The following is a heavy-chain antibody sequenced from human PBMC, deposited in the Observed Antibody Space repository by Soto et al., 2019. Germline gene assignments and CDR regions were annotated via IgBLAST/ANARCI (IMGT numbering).Heavy chain of an antibody. V-gene: IGHV4-59*01. Sequence: SETLSLTCTVSGGSISSYYWSWIRQPPGKGLERIGYIYYSGSTNYNPSLKSRVTISVDTSKNQFSLKLSSVTAADTAVYYCASSPLGYCSSTSCYAEYYFDYWGQGTLVTVS. D-gene: IGHD2-2*01. J-gene: IGHJ4*02. CDR1: GGSISSYY. CDR2: IYYSGST. CDR3: ASSPLGYCSSTSCYAEYYFDY.